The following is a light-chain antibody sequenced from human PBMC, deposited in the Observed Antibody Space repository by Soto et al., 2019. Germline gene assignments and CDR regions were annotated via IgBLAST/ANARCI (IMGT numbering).Light chain of an antibody. Sequence: QSALTQPRSVSGSPGQSVTISCTGTSSDVGGYNYVSWYQQHPGKAPKLMIYDVSKRPSGVPDRLSGSKSGNTASLTISRLQAEDEADYYCCSYAGSYTWVFGTGTKVTVL. CDR2: DVS. CDR3: CSYAGSYTWV. CDR1: SSDVGGYNY. J-gene: IGLJ1*01. V-gene: IGLV2-11*01.